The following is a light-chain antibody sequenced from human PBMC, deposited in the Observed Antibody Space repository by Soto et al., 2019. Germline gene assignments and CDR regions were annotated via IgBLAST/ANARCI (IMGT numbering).Light chain of an antibody. V-gene: IGKV3-20*01. CDR1: QSVSSSY. CDR2: GAS. CDR3: QQYGSSPSIT. Sequence: IVLTQSPGTLSLSPGERATLSCRASQSVSSSYLAWYQQKPGQAPRLLIYGASSRATGIPDRFSGSVSGTDFTLTISRLEPEDFAVYYGQQYGSSPSITFGQGTRLEIK. J-gene: IGKJ5*01.